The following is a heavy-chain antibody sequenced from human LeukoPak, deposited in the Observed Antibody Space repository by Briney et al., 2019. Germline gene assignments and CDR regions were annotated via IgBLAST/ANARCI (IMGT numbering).Heavy chain of an antibody. CDR1: GGSISSSSYY. CDR3: ARAYGSGSYFWFDP. D-gene: IGHD3-10*01. Sequence: PSETLSLTCTVSGGSISSSSYYWGWIRQPPGKGLEWIGSIYYSGSTNYNPSLKSRFTISIDTSKNQFSLKLSSVTAADTAVYYCARAYGSGSYFWFDPWGQGTLVTVSS. V-gene: IGHV4-39*07. CDR2: IYYSGST. J-gene: IGHJ5*02.